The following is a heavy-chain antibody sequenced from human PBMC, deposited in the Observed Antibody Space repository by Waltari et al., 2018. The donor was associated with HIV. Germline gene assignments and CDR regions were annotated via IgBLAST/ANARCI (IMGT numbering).Heavy chain of an antibody. V-gene: IGHV4-34*01. CDR3: SREGYGGNPANNFDF. CDR2: VNHRGNI. Sequence: QVPLQQSGAGLLQPSAPLSPPCTVPGGSFSGYYLSWIRQPPGQGLEWIGEVNHRGNINYNPSLKSRLIISVDTSKRQFSLRLKSVTAADTAVYYCSREGYGGNPANNFDFWGQGTLVSVSS. J-gene: IGHJ4*02. D-gene: IGHD2-15*01. CDR1: GGSFSGYY.